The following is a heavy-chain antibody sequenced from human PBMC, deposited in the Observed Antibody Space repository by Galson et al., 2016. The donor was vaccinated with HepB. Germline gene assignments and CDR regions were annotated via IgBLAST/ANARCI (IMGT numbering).Heavy chain of an antibody. D-gene: IGHD2-21*02. J-gene: IGHJ3*01. V-gene: IGHV1-46*01. CDR3: ARRGCGGDCYSRDALDV. CDR2: INPTYDST. CDR1: GYTFTSHY. Sequence: SVKVSCKASGYTFTSHYIYWVRQAPGQGLEWMGIINPTYDSTSYAQKFLGRVTMTSDTSTNTVYMELSSLRSDDTAVYYCARRGCGGDCYSRDALDVWGQGTMVTVSS.